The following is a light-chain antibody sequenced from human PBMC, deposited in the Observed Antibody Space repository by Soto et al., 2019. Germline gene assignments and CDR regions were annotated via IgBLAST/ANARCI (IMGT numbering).Light chain of an antibody. V-gene: IGLV1-40*01. CDR3: QSYDSTLSTSEVV. J-gene: IGLJ2*01. CDR1: SSNIAGNT. CDR2: GNN. Sequence: QAVLTQPPSLSGTPGQRVTISCSGSSSNIAGNTVHWYQHLPGTAPKLLIYGNNNRPSGVPDRFSGSKSGTSASLAISGLQAEDEADYYCQSYDSTLSTSEVVFGGGTKLTVL.